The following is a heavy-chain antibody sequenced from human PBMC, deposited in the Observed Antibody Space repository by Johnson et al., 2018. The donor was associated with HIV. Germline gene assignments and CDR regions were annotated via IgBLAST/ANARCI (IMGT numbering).Heavy chain of an antibody. Sequence: VQLVESGGGLIQPGGSLRLSCAASGFTVSSNYMSWVRQAPGKGLEWVSVIYSGGSTYYADSVKGRFTISRDNSKNTLYLQMNSLRAEDTAVYYCARPLGGSVDAFDIWGQGTMVTVS. V-gene: IGHV3-53*01. J-gene: IGHJ3*02. CDR1: GFTVSSNY. D-gene: IGHD1-26*01. CDR3: ARPLGGSVDAFDI. CDR2: IYSGGST.